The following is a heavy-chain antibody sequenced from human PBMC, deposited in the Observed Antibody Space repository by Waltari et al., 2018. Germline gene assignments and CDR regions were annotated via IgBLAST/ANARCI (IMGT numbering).Heavy chain of an antibody. V-gene: IGHV1-69-2*01. Sequence: EVQLVQSGAEVKKPGATVKISCKVSGYTFTDYYMHWVQQAPGKGLEWMGLVDPEDGETIYAEKFQGRVTITADTSTDTAYMELSSLRSEDTAVYYCATSRGNYDFWSGPPTLDYWGQGTLVTVSS. D-gene: IGHD3-3*01. CDR3: ATSRGNYDFWSGPPTLDY. CDR2: VDPEDGET. CDR1: GYTFTDYY. J-gene: IGHJ4*02.